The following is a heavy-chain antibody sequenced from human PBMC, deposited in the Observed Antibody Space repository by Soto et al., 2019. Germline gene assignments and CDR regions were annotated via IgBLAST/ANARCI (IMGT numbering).Heavy chain of an antibody. D-gene: IGHD3-10*01. V-gene: IGHV3-7*01. CDR1: GFTFSSYW. CDR2: IKQDGSEK. Sequence: GGSLRLSCEASGFTFSSYWMSWIRQAPGKGLEWVANIKQDGSEKYYVDSVKGRFTISRDNAKNSLYLQMNSLRAEDTAVYYCARSLSGPSPLFEPWGEGRLVNVYS. J-gene: IGHJ5*02. CDR3: ARSLSGPSPLFEP.